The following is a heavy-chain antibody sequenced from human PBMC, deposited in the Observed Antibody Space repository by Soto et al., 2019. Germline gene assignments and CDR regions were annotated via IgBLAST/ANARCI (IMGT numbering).Heavy chain of an antibody. V-gene: IGHV3-30*18. CDR1: GFTFSSYG. CDR3: AKDYYDSSGTLGFDAFDI. Sequence: GGSLRLSCAASGFTFSSYGMHWVRQAPGKGLEWVAVISYDGSNKYYADSVKGRFTISRDNSKNTLYLQMNSLRAEDTAVYYCAKDYYDSSGTLGFDAFDIWGQVTMVTVSS. D-gene: IGHD3-22*01. J-gene: IGHJ3*02. CDR2: ISYDGSNK.